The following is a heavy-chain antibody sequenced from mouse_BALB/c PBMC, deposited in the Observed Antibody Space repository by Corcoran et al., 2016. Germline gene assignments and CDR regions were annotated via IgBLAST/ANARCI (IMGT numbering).Heavy chain of an antibody. Sequence: EIQLQQSGPELMKPGASVKISCKATGYTFTSYYIHWVKQSHGQSLEWIGYIDPFNGGTSYNQKFKGKATLTVDKSSSTAYMHLSSLTSEDSAVYYCARGPTGTADYFDYWGQGTTLTVSS. V-gene: IGHV1S135*01. D-gene: IGHD4-1*02. CDR1: GYTFTSYY. J-gene: IGHJ2*01. CDR2: IDPFNGGT. CDR3: ARGPTGTADYFDY.